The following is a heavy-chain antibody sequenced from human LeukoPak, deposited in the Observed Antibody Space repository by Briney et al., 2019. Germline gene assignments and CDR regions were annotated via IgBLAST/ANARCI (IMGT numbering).Heavy chain of an antibody. V-gene: IGHV1-69*04. CDR2: IIPIFGIA. J-gene: IGHJ4*02. CDR1: GGTFSSYA. CDR3: ARGKQLAQSDY. D-gene: IGHD6-13*01. Sequence: SVKVSCKASGGTFSSYAISWVRQAPGQGLEWMGRIIPIFGIANYAQKFQGRVTITADKSTSTAYMELSSLRSEDTAVYYCARGKQLAQSDYWGQGTLVTVSS.